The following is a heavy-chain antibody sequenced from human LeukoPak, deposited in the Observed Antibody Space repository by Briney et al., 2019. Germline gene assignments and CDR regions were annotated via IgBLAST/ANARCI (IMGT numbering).Heavy chain of an antibody. CDR2: INPSGGST. D-gene: IGHD2-21*02. J-gene: IGHJ4*02. Sequence: ASVKVSCKASGYTFTSYYMHWVRQAPGQGLEWMGIINPSGGSTSYAQKFQGRVTMTRNTSISTAYMELSSLRSEDTAVYYCARGRKYCGGDCYSFDYWGQGTLVTVSS. CDR3: ARGRKYCGGDCYSFDY. V-gene: IGHV1-46*01. CDR1: GYTFTSYY.